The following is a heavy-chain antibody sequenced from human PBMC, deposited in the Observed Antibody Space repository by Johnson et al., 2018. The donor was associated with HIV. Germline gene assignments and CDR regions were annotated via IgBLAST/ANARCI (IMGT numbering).Heavy chain of an antibody. V-gene: IGHV3-74*03. CDR3: AKPQLLADDIFNF. Sequence: VQLVESGGGLVQPGWSLRLSCTASGFRFSSSWMHWVRQAPGKGLVWVSRINSDGGSTAYADSVKGRFTISRENTKDTLSLQMNSLRAEDTGVYYCAKPQLLADDIFNFWGQGTMVIVSS. CDR1: GFRFSSSW. CDR2: INSDGGST. J-gene: IGHJ3*01. D-gene: IGHD6-19*01.